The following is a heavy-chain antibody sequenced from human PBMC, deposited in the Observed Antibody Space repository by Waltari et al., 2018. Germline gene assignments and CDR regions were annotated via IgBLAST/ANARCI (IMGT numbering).Heavy chain of an antibody. CDR1: GFTFSSYW. D-gene: IGHD3-10*01. V-gene: IGHV3-7*01. CDR2: IKQDGSEK. J-gene: IGHJ4*02. CDR3: ARDQSRFGELYHDY. Sequence: EVQLVESGGGLVQPGGYLRLSCAASGFTFSSYWMGWVRQAPGKGLEWVANIKQDGSEKYYVDSVKGRFTISRDNAKNSLYLQMNSLRAEDTAVYYCARDQSRFGELYHDYWGQGTLVTVSS.